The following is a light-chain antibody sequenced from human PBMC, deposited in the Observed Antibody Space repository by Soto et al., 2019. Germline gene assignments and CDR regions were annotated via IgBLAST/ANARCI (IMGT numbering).Light chain of an antibody. CDR2: GAS. CDR1: QSVSSSY. Sequence: EIVLTQSPGTLSLSPGERATLSCRASQSVSSSYLAWYQQKPGQAPRLLIHGASSRATGIPDRISGSGSGTDFTLTISSLQSEDFAVYYCQQYNHWRSISFGQGTRLEIK. J-gene: IGKJ5*01. CDR3: QQYNHWRSIS. V-gene: IGKV3-20*01.